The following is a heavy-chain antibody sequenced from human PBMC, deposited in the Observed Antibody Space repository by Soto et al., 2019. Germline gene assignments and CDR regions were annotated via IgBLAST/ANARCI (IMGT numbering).Heavy chain of an antibody. CDR1: GYTFTSYG. CDR3: ARILGPITMVRGDDFDY. J-gene: IGHJ4*02. V-gene: IGHV1-18*01. CDR2: ISAYNGNT. D-gene: IGHD3-10*01. Sequence: ASVKVSCKASGYTFTSYGISWVRQAPGQGLEWMGWISAYNGNTNYAQKLQGRVTMTTDTSTSTACMERRSLGSDDTAGYYCARILGPITMVRGDDFDYWGQGTLVTVSS.